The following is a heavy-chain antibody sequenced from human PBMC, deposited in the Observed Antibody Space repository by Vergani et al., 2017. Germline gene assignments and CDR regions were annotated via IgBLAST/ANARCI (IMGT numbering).Heavy chain of an antibody. CDR1: GGSFSGYY. J-gene: IGHJ6*03. V-gene: IGHV4-34*01. CDR2: INHSGST. D-gene: IGHD2-2*01. Sequence: QVQLQQWGAGLLKPSETLTLTCAVYGGSFSGYYWSWIRQPPGKGLEWIGEINHSGSTNYNPSLKSRVTISVDTSKNQFCLKLSSVTAADTAVYYCARGAGXLWPTYYYFCYMDVWGKGTSVTVSS. CDR3: ARGAGXLWPTYYYFCYMDV.